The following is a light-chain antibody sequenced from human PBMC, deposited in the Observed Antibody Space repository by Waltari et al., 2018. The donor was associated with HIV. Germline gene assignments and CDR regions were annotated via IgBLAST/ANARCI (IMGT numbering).Light chain of an antibody. CDR1: QRVSSSY. V-gene: IGKV3-20*01. Sequence: EIVLTQSPGTLSLSPEERATLSCRASQRVSSSYLAWYQQKPGHAPRLLIYGASSRATGIPDRFSGSVSGTDFTLTISRLEPEDFAVYYCQQYGSSPRTFGQGTKVEIK. CDR3: QQYGSSPRT. J-gene: IGKJ1*01. CDR2: GAS.